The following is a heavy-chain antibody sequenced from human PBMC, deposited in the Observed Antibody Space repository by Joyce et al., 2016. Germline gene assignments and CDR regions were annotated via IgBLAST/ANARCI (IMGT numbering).Heavy chain of an antibody. D-gene: IGHD3-22*01. J-gene: IGHJ4*02. CDR3: SRNLIALIGI. CDR2: VSNSGYT. CDR1: GGSINSSSYY. V-gene: IGHV4-39*01. Sequence: QLQLQESGPGLVKPSETLSLTCTVSGGSINSSSYYWGWIRQPPGKGLEWIGSVSNSGYTYYKSSLESRITISVDTSKNQFSLKLYSVTAADTAVYYCSRNLIALIGIWGQGTLVTVSS.